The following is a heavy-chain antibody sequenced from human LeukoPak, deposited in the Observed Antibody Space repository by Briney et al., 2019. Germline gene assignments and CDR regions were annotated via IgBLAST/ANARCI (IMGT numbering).Heavy chain of an antibody. Sequence: SETLSLTCTVSGGSVNSGNYYWSWIRQPPGKGLEWIGYIYYSGSTNYNPPLKSRVTISVDTSKNQFSLKLSSVTAADTAVYYCARDRFVSNWFYYYGMDVWGQGTTVTVSS. V-gene: IGHV4-61*01. CDR1: GGSVNSGNYY. D-gene: IGHD6-13*01. J-gene: IGHJ6*02. CDR3: ARDRFVSNWFYYYGMDV. CDR2: IYYSGST.